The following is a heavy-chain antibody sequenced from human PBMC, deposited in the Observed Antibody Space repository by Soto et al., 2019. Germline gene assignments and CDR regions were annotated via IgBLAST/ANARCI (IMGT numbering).Heavy chain of an antibody. CDR1: GFTFNIYS. J-gene: IGHJ3*02. CDR2: ISSSSSYI. CDR3: ARDRGGDLKAFGS. V-gene: IGHV3-21*01. Sequence: EVQLVESGGGLVKPGGSLRLSCAASGFTFNIYSMNWVRQAPGKGLEWVSSISSSSSYIYYADSVKGRFTISRDNAKNSVSLQTNIGRAEATAVYDWARDRGGDLKAFGSWGQGTMVTVSS. D-gene: IGHD3-10*01.